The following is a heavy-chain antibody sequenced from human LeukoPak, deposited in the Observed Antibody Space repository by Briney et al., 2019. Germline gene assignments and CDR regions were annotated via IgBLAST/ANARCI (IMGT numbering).Heavy chain of an antibody. CDR1: GGTFTSNA. CDR2: FDPEDGET. J-gene: IGHJ3*02. Sequence: ASVKVSCKASGGTFTSNATSWVRQAPGQGLEWMGGFDPEDGETIYAQKFQGRVTMTEDTSTDTAYMELSSLRSEDTAVYYCATDRTGGAFDIWGQGTMVTVSS. CDR3: ATDRTGGAFDI. D-gene: IGHD1-14*01. V-gene: IGHV1-24*01.